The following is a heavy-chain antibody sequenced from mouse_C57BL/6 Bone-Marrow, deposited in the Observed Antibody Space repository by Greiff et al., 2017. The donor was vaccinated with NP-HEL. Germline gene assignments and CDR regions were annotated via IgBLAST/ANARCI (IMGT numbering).Heavy chain of an antibody. J-gene: IGHJ1*03. V-gene: IGHV1-76*01. CDR2: IYPGSGNT. D-gene: IGHD1-1*01. CDR3: ARESDYGSSYWCFDV. CDR1: GYTFTDYY. Sequence: VKLQESGAELVRPGASVKLSCKASGYTFTDYYINWVKQRPGQGLEWIARIYPGSGNTYYNEKFKGKATLTAEKSSSTAYMQLSSLTSEDSAVYFYARESDYGSSYWCFDVWGTGTTVTVSS.